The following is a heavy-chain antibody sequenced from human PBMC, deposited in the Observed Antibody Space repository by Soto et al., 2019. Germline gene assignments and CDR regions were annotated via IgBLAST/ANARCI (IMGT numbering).Heavy chain of an antibody. J-gene: IGHJ4*02. V-gene: IGHV3-23*01. CDR1: GFSFRKYA. CDR2: ISGSGGSGRG. Sequence: EVPLLESGGGLVQPGGSLRLSCVGSGFSFRKYAMNWVRQAPGKGLEWVSGISGSGGSGRGFYADPVKGRFTISRDNSKYTQYLEINSLGAEDTAVYYCAKDLDDYSSAIDCWGQGTLVTVSS. D-gene: IGHD4-4*01. CDR3: AKDLDDYSSAIDC.